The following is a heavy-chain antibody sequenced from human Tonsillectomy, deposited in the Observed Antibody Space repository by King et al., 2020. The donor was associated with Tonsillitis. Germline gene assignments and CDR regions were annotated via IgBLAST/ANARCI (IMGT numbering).Heavy chain of an antibody. V-gene: IGHV4-34*01. CDR3: ARERDDSGYDRFDS. D-gene: IGHD5-12*01. CDR2: INHSGST. Sequence: VQLQQWGAGLLKPSETLSLSCAVYGGSFSDYYWSWIRQPPQKGLEWIGEINHSGSTTYNPSLKSRVTISVDTSKNRFSLRLTSVTAADTAVYYCARERDDSGYDRFDSWGQGTLVTVSS. CDR1: GGSFSDYY. J-gene: IGHJ4*02.